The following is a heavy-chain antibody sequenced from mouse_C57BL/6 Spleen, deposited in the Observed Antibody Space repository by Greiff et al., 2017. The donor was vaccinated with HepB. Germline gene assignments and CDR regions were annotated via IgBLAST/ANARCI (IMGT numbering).Heavy chain of an antibody. CDR3: ARGFDGYYGGWFAY. CDR2: ISYDGSN. CDR1: GYSITSGYY. Sequence: ESGPGLVKPSQSLSLTCSVTGYSITSGYYWNWIRQFPGNKLEWMGYISYDGSNNYNPSLKNRISITRDTSKNQFFLKLNSVTTEDTATDYCARGFDGYYGGWFAYWGQGTLVTVSA. J-gene: IGHJ3*01. V-gene: IGHV3-6*01. D-gene: IGHD2-3*01.